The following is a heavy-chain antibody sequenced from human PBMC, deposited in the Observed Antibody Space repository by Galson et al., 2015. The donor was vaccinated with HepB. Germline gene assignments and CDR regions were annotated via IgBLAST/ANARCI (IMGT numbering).Heavy chain of an antibody. Sequence: SVKVSCKASGGTFSSYAISWVRQAPGQGLEWMGGIIPIFGTANYAQKFQGRVTITADESTSTAYMELSSLRSEDTAVYYCARNRGIAARYYYYYYMDVWGKGTTVTVSS. V-gene: IGHV1-69*13. J-gene: IGHJ6*03. CDR2: IIPIFGTA. CDR3: ARNRGIAARYYYYYYMDV. D-gene: IGHD6-6*01. CDR1: GGTFSSYA.